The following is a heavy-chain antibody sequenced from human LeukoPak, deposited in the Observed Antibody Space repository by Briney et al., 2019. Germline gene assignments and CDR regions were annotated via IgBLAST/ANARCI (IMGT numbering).Heavy chain of an antibody. CDR3: ARLGATGSGWLFYYYYYMDV. D-gene: IGHD6-19*01. Sequence: SETLSLTCTVSGDSISSGDYYWSWIRQPAGKGLEWIGSIYYRGSTYYNPSLKSRVTISVDTSKNQFSLKLSSVTAADTAVYYCARLGATGSGWLFYYYYYMDVWGKGTTVTISS. J-gene: IGHJ6*03. V-gene: IGHV4-39*01. CDR1: GDSISSGDYY. CDR2: IYYRGST.